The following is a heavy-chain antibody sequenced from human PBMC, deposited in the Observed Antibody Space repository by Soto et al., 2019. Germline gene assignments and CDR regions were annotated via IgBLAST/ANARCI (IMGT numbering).Heavy chain of an antibody. CDR3: ARTYYYDSSGYYYHYYMDV. CDR2: IYYSGST. D-gene: IGHD3-22*01. J-gene: IGHJ6*03. CDR1: GGSISSSSYY. Sequence: SETLSLTCTVSGGSISSSSYYWGWIRQPPGKGLEWIGSIYYSGSTYYNPSLKSRVTISVDTPKNQFSLKLSFVTAADTAVYYCARTYYYDSSGYYYHYYMDVWGKGTTVTVSS. V-gene: IGHV4-39*01.